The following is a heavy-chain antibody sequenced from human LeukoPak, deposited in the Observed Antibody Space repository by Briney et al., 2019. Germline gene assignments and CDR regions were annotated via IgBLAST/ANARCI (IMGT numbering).Heavy chain of an antibody. CDR2: ISGSGGST. CDR3: AKDLEMYYYDSSGYQRRLYNWFDP. J-gene: IGHJ5*02. CDR1: GFTFSSYS. V-gene: IGHV3-23*01. D-gene: IGHD3-22*01. Sequence: GGSVRLSCAASGFTFSSYSMNWVRQAPGKGLEWVSAISGSGGSTYYADSVKGRFTISRDNSKNTLYLQMNSLRAEDTAVYYCAKDLEMYYYDSSGYQRRLYNWFDPWGQGTLVTVSS.